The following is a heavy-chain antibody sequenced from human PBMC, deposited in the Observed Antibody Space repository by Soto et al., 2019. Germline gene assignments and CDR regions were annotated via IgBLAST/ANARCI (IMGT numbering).Heavy chain of an antibody. Sequence: GGSLSLSCATSGFSFNTYGMHWVRQAPGKGLEWVAIICYNGSNKYYADSVKGRFTISRDNSKNTLYLQMNSLRAEDRALDHGARADCTGAYCYSWPYNYGVDVWGQGATVTVSS. V-gene: IGHV3-33*08. CDR3: ARADCTGAYCYSWPYNYGVDV. D-gene: IGHD2-15*01. J-gene: IGHJ6*02. CDR2: ICYNGSNK. CDR1: GFSFNTYG.